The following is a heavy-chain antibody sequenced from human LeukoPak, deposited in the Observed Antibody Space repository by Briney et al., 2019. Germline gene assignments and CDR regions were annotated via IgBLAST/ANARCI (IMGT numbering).Heavy chain of an antibody. J-gene: IGHJ4*02. CDR3: ARDRCGGGDCYSNYYFDY. CDR2: ITLSSSTI. D-gene: IGHD2-21*02. Sequence: PGGSLRLSCAASAFNFNNYNMNWVRQAPGKGLEWVSYITLSSSTIYYADSVKGRFTISRDNSKNTLYLQMNSLRAEDTAVYYCARDRCGGGDCYSNYYFDYWGQGTLVTVSS. CDR1: AFNFNNYN. V-gene: IGHV3-48*01.